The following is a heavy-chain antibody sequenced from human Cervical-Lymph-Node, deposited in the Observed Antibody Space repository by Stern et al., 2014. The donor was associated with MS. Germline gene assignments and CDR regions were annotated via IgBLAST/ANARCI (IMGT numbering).Heavy chain of an antibody. D-gene: IGHD6-19*01. CDR2: IYHSGST. V-gene: IGHV4-4*02. CDR3: ARGSSGRLYWYFDL. J-gene: IGHJ2*01. CDR1: GGSISSSNW. Sequence: VQLQESGPGLVKPSGTLSLTCAVSGGSISSSNWWRWVRQPPGKGLEWIGEIYHSGSTNYIPSLKSRVPISVDKSKTQSSLKLSSVTAADTAVYYCARGSSGRLYWYFDLWGRGTLVTVSS.